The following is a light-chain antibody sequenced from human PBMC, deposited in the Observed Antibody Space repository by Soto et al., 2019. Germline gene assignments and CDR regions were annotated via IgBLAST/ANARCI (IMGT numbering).Light chain of an antibody. CDR1: QGIGSN. V-gene: IGKV1-9*01. J-gene: IGKJ4*01. Sequence: IQLTQSPSSLSASGGDRVTITCRASQGIGSNLAWYLQKPGEAPKLLVCGASTLQGGVPSRFSGSGSGTLFTLTITSLQPEDFATYFCQQSNSYPLTFGGGTKV. CDR2: GAS. CDR3: QQSNSYPLT.